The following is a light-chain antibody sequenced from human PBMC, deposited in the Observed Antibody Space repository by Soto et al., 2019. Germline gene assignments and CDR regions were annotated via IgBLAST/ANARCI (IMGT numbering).Light chain of an antibody. CDR2: GAS. J-gene: IGKJ3*01. CDR1: QSVSSSN. CDR3: QQYGTSPFN. V-gene: IGKV3-20*01. Sequence: EIVLTQSPGTLSLSPGERATLSCRASQSVSSSNLAWYQQKPGQAPRLLIYGASSRATGIPDRFSGSGSGTDFTLTISGLDPEDVAVYYCQQYGTSPFNFGPGTKVDF.